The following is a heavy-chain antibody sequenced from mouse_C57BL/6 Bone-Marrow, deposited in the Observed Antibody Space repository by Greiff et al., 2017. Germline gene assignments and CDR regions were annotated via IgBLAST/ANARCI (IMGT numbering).Heavy chain of an antibody. Sequence: EVMLVESGGGLVKPGGSLKLSCAASGFTFSDYGMHWVRQAPEKGLEWVAYISSGNSTIYYAVPVKGRFTIARDNAKNTLFLQMTSLRSEDTALYYCARGDYSYEGAWFAYWGQATLVTVSA. V-gene: IGHV5-17*01. CDR2: ISSGNSTI. J-gene: IGHJ3*01. CDR3: ARGDYSYEGAWFAY. D-gene: IGHD2-12*01. CDR1: GFTFSDYG.